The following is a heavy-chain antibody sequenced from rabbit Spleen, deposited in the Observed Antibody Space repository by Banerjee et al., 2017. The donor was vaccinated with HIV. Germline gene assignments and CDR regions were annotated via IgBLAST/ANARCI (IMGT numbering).Heavy chain of an antibody. CDR2: IYTGSGTT. CDR1: GIDFSSYYY. J-gene: IGHJ4*01. D-gene: IGHD4-1*01. V-gene: IGHV1S45*01. CDR3: ARSGNTWGDFDL. Sequence: QQQLEESGGGLVKPGGTLTLTCKASGIDFSSYYYICWVRQAPGKGLEWIGCIYTGSGTTYYASWAKGRFTISKTSSTTVTLQMTTLTAADTATYFCARSGNTWGDFDLWGPGTLVTVS.